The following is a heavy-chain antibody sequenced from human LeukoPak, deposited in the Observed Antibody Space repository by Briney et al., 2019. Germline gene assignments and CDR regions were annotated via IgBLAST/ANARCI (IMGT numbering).Heavy chain of an antibody. CDR1: GYTFTSYY. V-gene: IGHV1-46*01. Sequence: GASVKVSCKAAGYTFTSYYMHWVRQAPGQGLEWMGTINPSGGSTSYAQKFQGRVTMTRDTSTSTVYMELSSQPSEDTAVYYCARGGRGEGTGTTRVAFDIWGQGTMVTVSS. CDR3: ARGGRGEGTGTTRVAFDI. D-gene: IGHD1-1*01. CDR2: INPSGGST. J-gene: IGHJ3*02.